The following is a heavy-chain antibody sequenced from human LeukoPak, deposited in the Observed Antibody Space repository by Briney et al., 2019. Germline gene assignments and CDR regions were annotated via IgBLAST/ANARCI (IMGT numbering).Heavy chain of an antibody. Sequence: GGSLRLSCAASGFTFSSYAMSWVRQAPGKGLEWVSAISGSGGSTYYADSVKGRFTISGDNSKNTLYLQMNSLRAEDAAVYYCATIDPYYFDYWGQGTLVTVSS. CDR2: ISGSGGST. CDR3: ATIDPYYFDY. V-gene: IGHV3-23*01. CDR1: GFTFSSYA. J-gene: IGHJ4*02.